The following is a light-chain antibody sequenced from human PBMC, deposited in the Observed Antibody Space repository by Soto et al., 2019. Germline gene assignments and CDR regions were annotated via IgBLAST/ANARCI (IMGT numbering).Light chain of an antibody. CDR2: EVN. CDR3: SSYGGYNNVV. CDR1: SSDVGGYNY. Sequence: QSALTQPPSASGSPGQSVTISCTGISSDVGGYNYVSWFQQHPVKAPKLIIHEVNQRPSGVPDRFSGSKSGNTASLTVSGLQAEDEGTYYCSSYGGYNNVVFGTGTKLTVL. V-gene: IGLV2-8*01. J-gene: IGLJ1*01.